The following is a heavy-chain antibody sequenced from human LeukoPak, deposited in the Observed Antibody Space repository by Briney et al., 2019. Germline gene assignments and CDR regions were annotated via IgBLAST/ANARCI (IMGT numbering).Heavy chain of an antibody. D-gene: IGHD4-17*01. J-gene: IGHJ5*02. CDR3: ARDQKDKYGNWFDP. V-gene: IGHV4-30-4*07. CDR2: IYYSGST. CDR1: GGSISSGGYS. Sequence: SETLSLTCAVSGGSISSGGYSWSWIRQPPGKGLEWIGYIYYSGSTYYNPSLKSRVTISVDTSKNQFSLKLSSVTAADTAVYYCARDQKDKYGNWFDPWGQGTLVTVSS.